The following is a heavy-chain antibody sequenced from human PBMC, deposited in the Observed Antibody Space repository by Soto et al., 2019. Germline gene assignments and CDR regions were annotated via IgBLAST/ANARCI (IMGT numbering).Heavy chain of an antibody. CDR3: AAPRDEYGSGVSWFTYGMDI. V-gene: IGHV3-23*01. D-gene: IGHD3-10*01. CDR2: LDGAGGGT. Sequence: ESLRLSCAASGFTFSDYAMTWVRHVPGRGLEWVASLDGAGGGTYYADSVRGRFTISRDNSQNTLFLQMKRLTVDDTAIYYCAAPRDEYGSGVSWFTYGMDIWGQGTTVTVSS. J-gene: IGHJ6*02. CDR1: GFTFSDYA.